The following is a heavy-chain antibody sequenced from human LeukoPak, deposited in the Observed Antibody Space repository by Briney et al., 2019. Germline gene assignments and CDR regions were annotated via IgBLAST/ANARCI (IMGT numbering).Heavy chain of an antibody. D-gene: IGHD2-15*01. J-gene: IGHJ5*02. V-gene: IGHV1-2*02. CDR3: ARGPLEYCSGGSCYSGRNWLDP. CDR1: GYTFTGYY. CDR2: INPNTADT. Sequence: DSVKVSCKASGYTFTGYYMHWVRQAPGQGLEWMGWINPNTADTNYAQKFQGRVTMTRDTSISTPYMELRRLTYDDTAVYYCARGPLEYCSGGSCYSGRNWLDPWGQGTRVTASS.